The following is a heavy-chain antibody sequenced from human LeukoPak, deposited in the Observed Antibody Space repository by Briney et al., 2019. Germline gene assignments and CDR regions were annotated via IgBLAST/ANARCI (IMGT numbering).Heavy chain of an antibody. Sequence: GESLKIPCKASGYSFTTYWIGWVRQMPGKGLEWMGIIYPCDSDTKYSPSIQGQVSISADKSISTAYLQWSSLGVSDTAMYYCARLAVAGDYWGQGTLVTVSS. CDR1: GYSFTTYW. CDR2: IYPCDSDT. CDR3: ARLAVAGDY. D-gene: IGHD6-19*01. V-gene: IGHV5-51*01. J-gene: IGHJ4*02.